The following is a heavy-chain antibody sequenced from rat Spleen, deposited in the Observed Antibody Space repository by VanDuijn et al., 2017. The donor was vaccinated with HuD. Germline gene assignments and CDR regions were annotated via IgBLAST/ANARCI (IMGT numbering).Heavy chain of an antibody. J-gene: IGHJ4*01. V-gene: IGHV5-17*01. D-gene: IGHD1-12*01. CDR1: GFTFSDYA. CDR2: IIYDGSST. CDR3: ARLPMIGLFMDA. Sequence: EVQLVESGGGLVQPGRSLKFSCAASGFTFSDYAMAWVRQAPKKGLEWVATIIYDGSSTYYRDSVKGRFTISRDNAKSTLYLQMDSLRSEDTATYYCARLPMIGLFMDAWGQGASVTVSS.